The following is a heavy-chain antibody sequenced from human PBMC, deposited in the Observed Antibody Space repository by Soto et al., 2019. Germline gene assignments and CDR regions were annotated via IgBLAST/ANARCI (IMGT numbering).Heavy chain of an antibody. CDR2: MNPNSGNT. D-gene: IGHD6-6*01. CDR3: ASAAFAARRSQTSNWFDP. V-gene: IGHV1-8*01. Sequence: GASVKVSCKASGYTFTSYDMNWVRQATGQGLEWMGWMNPNSGNTGYAQKFQGRVTMTRNSSISTAYMELSSLRSEDTAVYYCASAAFAARRSQTSNWFDPWGQGTLVTVSS. CDR1: GYTFTSYD. J-gene: IGHJ5*02.